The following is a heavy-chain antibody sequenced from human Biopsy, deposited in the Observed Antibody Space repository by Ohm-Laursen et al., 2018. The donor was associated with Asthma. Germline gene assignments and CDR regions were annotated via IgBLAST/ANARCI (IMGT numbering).Heavy chain of an antibody. CDR1: GFAVSRDY. D-gene: IGHD3-22*01. CDR3: ARGDSSNWSHYYFDY. Sequence: SLRLSCTASGFAVSRDYMFWVRQAPGKGLEWVSVIYSGGTSHTADSVRGRFTISRDYSKNTLYLQMHGLRAEDTAGYYCARGDSSNWSHYYFDYWGQGTLVTVSS. CDR2: IYSGGTS. V-gene: IGHV3-53*01. J-gene: IGHJ4*02.